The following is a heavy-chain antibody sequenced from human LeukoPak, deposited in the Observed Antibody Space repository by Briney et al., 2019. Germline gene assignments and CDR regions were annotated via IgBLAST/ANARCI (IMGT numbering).Heavy chain of an antibody. CDR1: GFTFSEYS. Sequence: PGGFLRLSCAASGFTFSEYSMHWVRQAPGKGLEYVSAISTNGGSTYYANSVKGRFTISRDDPKNTLDLQMGSLRPEDMAVYYCARGFRYYGSGIDYWGQGTLVTVSS. CDR3: ARGFRYYGSGIDY. J-gene: IGHJ4*02. V-gene: IGHV3-64*01. D-gene: IGHD3-10*01. CDR2: ISTNGGST.